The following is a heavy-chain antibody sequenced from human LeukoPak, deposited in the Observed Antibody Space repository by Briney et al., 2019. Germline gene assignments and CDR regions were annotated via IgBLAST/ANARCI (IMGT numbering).Heavy chain of an antibody. J-gene: IGHJ4*02. CDR3: ARDHYHKVHSVMVTAPDY. D-gene: IGHD2-21*02. CDR2: ISAYNGNT. CDR1: GYTFTSYG. Sequence: ASVKVSCKASGYTFTSYGISWVRQAPGQGLEWMGWISAYNGNTNYAQKLQGRVTMTTDTSTSTAYMELRSLRSDDTAVYYCARDHYHKVHSVMVTAPDYWGQGTLVIVSS. V-gene: IGHV1-18*01.